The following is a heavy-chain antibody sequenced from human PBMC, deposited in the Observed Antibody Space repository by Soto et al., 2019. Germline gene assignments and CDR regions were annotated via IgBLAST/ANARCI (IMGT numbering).Heavy chain of an antibody. V-gene: IGHV4-31*03. Sequence: SETLSLTCTVSGGSISSGGYHWNWLRQHPGKGLEWIGQIQSSGSASYNPSLQNRVTISVDTAKNQFSLKLSSVTADDTAVYYCAKATTNGGWFNPFDSWGQGTLVTVSS. J-gene: IGHJ4*02. CDR1: GGSISSGGYH. CDR3: AKATTNGGWFNPFDS. CDR2: IQSSGSA. D-gene: IGHD6-19*01.